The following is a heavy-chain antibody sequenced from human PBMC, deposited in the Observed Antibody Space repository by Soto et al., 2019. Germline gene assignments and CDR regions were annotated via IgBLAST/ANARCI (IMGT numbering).Heavy chain of an antibody. CDR1: GFTFSSYS. CDR2: ISSSSSYI. Sequence: GGSLRLSCAASGFTFSSYSMNWVRQAPGKGLEWVSSISSSSSYIYYADSVKGRFTISRDNAKNSLYLQMNSLRAEDTAVYYCARDQLPKGDSSDAFDIWGQGTMVTVSS. D-gene: IGHD6-13*01. J-gene: IGHJ3*02. CDR3: ARDQLPKGDSSDAFDI. V-gene: IGHV3-21*01.